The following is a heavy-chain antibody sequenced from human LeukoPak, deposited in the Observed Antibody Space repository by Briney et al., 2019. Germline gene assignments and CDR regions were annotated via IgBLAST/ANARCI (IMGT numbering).Heavy chain of an antibody. J-gene: IGHJ4*02. CDR3: AKGDPPTCYDILTGQDY. V-gene: IGHV3-23*01. CDR1: GFTFSSYA. D-gene: IGHD3-9*01. CDR2: ITGGGGST. Sequence: PGGSLTLSCAASGFTFSSYAMYWVRQAPGRGLEWVSDITGGGGSTYYADSVKGRFTISRDNSKNTLYLQMNSLRAEDTAVCYCAKGDPPTCYDILTGQDYWGQGTLVTVSS.